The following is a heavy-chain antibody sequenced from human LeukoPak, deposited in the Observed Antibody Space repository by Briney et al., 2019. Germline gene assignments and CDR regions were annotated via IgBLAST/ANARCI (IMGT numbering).Heavy chain of an antibody. Sequence: GGSLRLSCAASGFTFSDYYMTWVRQAPGKGLEWVSSISGSGGSTQYAASVQGRFTISRDNSKNTLYLQMNSLRAEDTAVYYCAKDPNGDYIGTFDIWGQGTMVTVSS. CDR2: ISGSGGST. CDR1: GFTFSDYY. V-gene: IGHV3-23*01. J-gene: IGHJ3*02. D-gene: IGHD4-17*01. CDR3: AKDPNGDYIGTFDI.